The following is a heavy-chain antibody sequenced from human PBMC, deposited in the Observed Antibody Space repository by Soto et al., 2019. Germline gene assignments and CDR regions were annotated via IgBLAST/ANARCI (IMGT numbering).Heavy chain of an antibody. D-gene: IGHD5-12*01. CDR1: GFTFDDYA. CDR3: AKGLGGYNPSSFDY. J-gene: IGHJ4*02. V-gene: IGHV3-9*01. CDR2: ISWNSGSI. Sequence: EVQLVESGGGLVQPGRSLRLSCAASGFTFDDYAMHWVRQAPGKGLEWVSGISWNSGSIGYADSVKGRFTIPRDNAKNSLYLQMNSLRAEDTALYYCAKGLGGYNPSSFDYWGQGTLVTVSS.